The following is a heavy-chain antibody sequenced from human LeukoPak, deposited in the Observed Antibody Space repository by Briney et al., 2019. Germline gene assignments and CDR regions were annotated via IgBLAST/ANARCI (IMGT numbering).Heavy chain of an antibody. J-gene: IGHJ4*02. V-gene: IGHV3-48*01. Sequence: GGSLRLSCAASGFTFSSYSMNWVRQAPGKGLEWVSYISSGSSTIYYADSVKGRFTISRDNAKNSLYLQMNSLRAEDTAVYYCASASDYWGQGTLVTVSS. CDR3: ASASDY. CDR2: ISSGSSTI. CDR1: GFTFSSYS.